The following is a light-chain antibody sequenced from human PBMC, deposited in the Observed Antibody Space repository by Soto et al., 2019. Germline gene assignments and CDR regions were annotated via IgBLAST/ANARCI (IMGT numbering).Light chain of an antibody. CDR3: QRSFSTPLT. J-gene: IGKJ4*01. CDR1: QSISSY. CDR2: AAS. Sequence: DLQMTQSPSSLSASVGDRVTITCRASQSISSYLHWYQQKPGNAPKLLIYAASSLQSGVPSRFSGSGSGTDFTLTISSLQPEDFATYYCQRSFSTPLTFGGGTKVEIK. V-gene: IGKV1-39*01.